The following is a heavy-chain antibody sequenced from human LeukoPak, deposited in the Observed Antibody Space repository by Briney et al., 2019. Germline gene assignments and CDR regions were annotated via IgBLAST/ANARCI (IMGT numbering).Heavy chain of an antibody. CDR2: INPNSGGT. D-gene: IGHD3-10*01. CDR1: GYAFTGYY. Sequence: ASVKVSCKASGYAFTGYYIHWVRQAPGQGLEGMGWINPNSGGTSYAQKLQGRVTMTRDTSISTVYMELSRLRSDDTAVYYCARSLWFGERDYYYMDVWGKGTTVTISS. J-gene: IGHJ6*03. V-gene: IGHV1-2*02. CDR3: ARSLWFGERDYYYMDV.